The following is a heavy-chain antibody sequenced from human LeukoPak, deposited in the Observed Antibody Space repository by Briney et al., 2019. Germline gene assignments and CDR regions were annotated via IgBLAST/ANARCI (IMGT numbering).Heavy chain of an antibody. CDR1: GYTFTSYY. V-gene: IGHV1-46*01. J-gene: IGHJ6*03. CDR2: INPSGGST. Sequence: GASVKVSCKASGYTFTSYYMHWVRQAPGQGLEWMGIINPSGGSTSYAQKFQGRVTMTRDTSTSTVYMELSSLRSEDTAVYYCARDRMSCSSTSCYYYYYYYMDVWGKGTTVTVSS. D-gene: IGHD2-2*01. CDR3: ARDRMSCSSTSCYYYYYYYMDV.